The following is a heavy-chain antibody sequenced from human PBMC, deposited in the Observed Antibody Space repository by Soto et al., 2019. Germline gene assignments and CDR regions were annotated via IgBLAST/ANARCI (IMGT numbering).Heavy chain of an antibody. Sequence: EVQLVESGGGLVQPGGSLRLSCAASGFTFSSYSMNWVRQAPGKGLEWVSYISSSSSTIYYADFVKGRFTISRDTPKTTLYLQITSLRAEDTALYYCARPENSSSSYGIDLWAQATTVTVSS. CDR3: ARPENSSSSYGIDL. CDR2: ISSSSSTI. V-gene: IGHV3-48*01. D-gene: IGHD6-6*01. CDR1: GFTFSSYS. J-gene: IGHJ6*02.